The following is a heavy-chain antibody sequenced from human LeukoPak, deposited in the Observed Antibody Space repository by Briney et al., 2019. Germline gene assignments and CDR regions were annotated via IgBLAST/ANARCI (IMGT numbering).Heavy chain of an antibody. D-gene: IGHD3-3*01. J-gene: IGHJ5*02. V-gene: IGHV3-53*01. CDR1: GFTVSSNY. CDR3: AKDLSILWFDP. CDR2: IYSGGST. Sequence: GGSLRLSCAASGFTVSSNYMSWVRQAPGKGLEWVSVIYSGGSTYYADSVKGRFTISRDNSKNTLYLQMNSLRAEDTAVYYCAKDLSILWFDPWGQGTLVTVSS.